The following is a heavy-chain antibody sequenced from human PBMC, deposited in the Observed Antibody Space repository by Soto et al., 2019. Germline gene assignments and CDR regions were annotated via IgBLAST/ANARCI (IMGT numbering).Heavy chain of an antibody. Sequence: ASVKVSCKASGYTFSSYGITWVRQAPGQGLEWMGWTSAYNGKTNYAQKLQGRVTMTTDTSTSTAYMELRSLRSDDTAVYYCARGGNNYYYHGMDVWGQGTTVTVSS. CDR2: TSAYNGKT. J-gene: IGHJ6*02. CDR1: GYTFSSYG. V-gene: IGHV1-18*01. CDR3: ARGGNNYYYHGMDV.